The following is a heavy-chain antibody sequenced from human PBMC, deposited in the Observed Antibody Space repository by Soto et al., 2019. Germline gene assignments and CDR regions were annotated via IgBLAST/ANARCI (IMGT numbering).Heavy chain of an antibody. D-gene: IGHD3-10*01. Sequence: GSLRLSCAASGFTFSNAWMSWVRQAPGKGLEWVGRIKSKTDGGTADYAAPVKGRFTISRDDSKNTLYLQMNSLKTEDTAVYYCTTVPYYYGSGSYTFFDYWGQGTLVTVSS. J-gene: IGHJ4*02. V-gene: IGHV3-15*01. CDR3: TTVPYYYGSGSYTFFDY. CDR2: IKSKTDGGTA. CDR1: GFTFSNAW.